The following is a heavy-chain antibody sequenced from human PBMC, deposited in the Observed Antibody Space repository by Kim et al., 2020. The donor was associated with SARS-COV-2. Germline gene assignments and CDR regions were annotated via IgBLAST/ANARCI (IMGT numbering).Heavy chain of an antibody. CDR1: GYTFTGYY. J-gene: IGHJ6*02. Sequence: ASVKVSCKASGYTFTGYYMHWVRQAPGQGLEWMGRINPNSGGTNYAQKFQGRVTMTRDTSISTAYMELSRLRSDDTAVYYCARGRDYYYGMDVWGQGTTVTVSS. V-gene: IGHV1-2*06. CDR2: INPNSGGT. CDR3: ARGRDYYYGMDV.